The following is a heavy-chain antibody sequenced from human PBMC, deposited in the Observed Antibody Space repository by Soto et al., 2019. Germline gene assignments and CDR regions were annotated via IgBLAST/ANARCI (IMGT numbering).Heavy chain of an antibody. V-gene: IGHV1-46*03. CDR3: ARDRVSRSGSYDYFDY. CDR2: INPSGGST. Sequence: RASVKVSCKASGYTFTSYYMHWVRQAPGQGLEWMGIINPSGGSTSYAQKFQGRVTMTRDTSTSTVYMELSSLRSEDTAVYYCARDRVSRSGSYDYFDYWGQGTLVTVSS. J-gene: IGHJ4*02. D-gene: IGHD3-10*01. CDR1: GYTFTSYY.